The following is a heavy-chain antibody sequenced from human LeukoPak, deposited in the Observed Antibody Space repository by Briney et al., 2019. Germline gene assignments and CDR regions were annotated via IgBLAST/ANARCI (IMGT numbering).Heavy chain of an antibody. Sequence: GASVKVSCKASGYTFTGYYMHWVRQAPGQGLEWMGWINPNSGGTNYAQKFQGRVTMTRDTSISTAYMELSRLRSDDTAVYYCARDAHCYYYYMDVWGKGTTVTVSS. CDR1: GYTFTGYY. V-gene: IGHV1-2*02. J-gene: IGHJ6*03. CDR3: ARDAHCYYYYMDV. CDR2: INPNSGGT.